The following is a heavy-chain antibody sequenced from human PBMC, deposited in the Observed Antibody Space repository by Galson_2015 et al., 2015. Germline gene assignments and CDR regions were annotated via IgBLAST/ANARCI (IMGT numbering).Heavy chain of an antibody. CDR1: GVTFSSYA. CDR3: ARVGMMVRGVSLATLYYYYYGMDV. CDR2: IVRIFGTA. J-gene: IGHJ6*02. V-gene: IGHV1-69*13. Sequence: SVKVSCKASGVTFSSYAISWVRQAPGKGLEWMGGIVRIFGTANYAQKFQGCVTITADESTSTAYMELSSLRSEDTAVYYCARVGMMVRGVSLATLYYYYYGMDVWGQGTMVTVSS. D-gene: IGHD3-10*01.